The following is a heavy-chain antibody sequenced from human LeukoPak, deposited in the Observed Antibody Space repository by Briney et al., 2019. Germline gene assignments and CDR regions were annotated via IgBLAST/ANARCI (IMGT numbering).Heavy chain of an antibody. CDR1: GFTFSDYY. CDR3: ARDSMDLGSSDAFDI. Sequence: GGSLRLSCAASGFTFSDYYMNWIRQAPGKGLEWVSYISSSGSTIYYADSVKGRFIISRDNAKNSLYLQMNSLRAEDTAVYYCARDSMDLGSSDAFDIWGQGTMVTVSS. V-gene: IGHV3-11*04. D-gene: IGHD3-10*01. CDR2: ISSSGSTI. J-gene: IGHJ3*02.